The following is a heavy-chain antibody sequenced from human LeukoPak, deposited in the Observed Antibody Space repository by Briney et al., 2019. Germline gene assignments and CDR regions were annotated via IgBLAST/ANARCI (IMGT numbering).Heavy chain of an antibody. D-gene: IGHD3-10*01. CDR2: IIPIFGTA. J-gene: IGHJ4*02. CDR3: ARDRGPYYYGSGSYPLYYFDY. CDR1: GGTSSSYA. Sequence: GASVKVSCRASGGTSSSYAISWVRQAPGQGLEWMGGIIPIFGTANYAQKFQGRVTITADKSTSTAYMELSSLRSEDTAVYYCARDRGPYYYGSGSYPLYYFDYWGQGTLVTVSS. V-gene: IGHV1-69*06.